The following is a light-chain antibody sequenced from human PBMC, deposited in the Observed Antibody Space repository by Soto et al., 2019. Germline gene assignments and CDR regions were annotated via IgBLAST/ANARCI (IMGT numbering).Light chain of an antibody. Sequence: EVVLTQSPVTLCLSPGERATLSCRASQSFRGLLAWYQQKPGQAPRPVIYDASTRATGIPARFSRSGSGTEVTLTISSLQYEDGAVYYCQQSHNWPITFGQGTRLEI. V-gene: IGKV3-15*01. CDR1: QSFRGL. CDR2: DAS. CDR3: QQSHNWPIT. J-gene: IGKJ5*01.